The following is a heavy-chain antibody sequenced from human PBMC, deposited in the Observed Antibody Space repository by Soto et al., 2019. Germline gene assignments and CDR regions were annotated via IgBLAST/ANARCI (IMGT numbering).Heavy chain of an antibody. CDR3: ATFPLYYYDSSGSHDY. CDR1: GYTLTELS. Sequence: GASVKVSCKVSGYTLTELSMHWVLQAPGKGLEWMGGFDPEDGETIYAQKFQGRVTMTEDTSTDTAYMELSSLRSEDTAVYYCATFPLYYYDSSGSHDYWGQGTLVTVSS. J-gene: IGHJ4*02. CDR2: FDPEDGET. D-gene: IGHD3-22*01. V-gene: IGHV1-24*01.